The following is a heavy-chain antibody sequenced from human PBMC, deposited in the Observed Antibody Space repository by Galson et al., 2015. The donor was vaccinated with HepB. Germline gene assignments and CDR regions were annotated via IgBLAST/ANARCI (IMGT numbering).Heavy chain of an antibody. CDR2: ISGSGGST. J-gene: IGHJ6*02. V-gene: IGHV3-23*01. CDR3: AKDGGPKHCSSTSCYLYYYGMDV. D-gene: IGHD2-2*01. Sequence: SLRLSCAASGFTFSSYAMSWVPQAPRKGLEWVSAISGSGGSTYYADSVKGRFTISRDNSKNTLYLQMNSLRAEDTAVYYCAKDGGPKHCSSTSCYLYYYGMDVWGQGTTVTVSS. CDR1: GFTFSSYA.